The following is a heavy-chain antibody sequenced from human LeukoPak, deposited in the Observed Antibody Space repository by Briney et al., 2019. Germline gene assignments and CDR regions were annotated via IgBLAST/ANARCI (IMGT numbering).Heavy chain of an antibody. D-gene: IGHD1-20*01. V-gene: IGHV4-59*01. J-gene: IGHJ3*02. CDR1: GGSFSGYY. CDR2: IYYSGST. CDR3: AVPWGNWNDADAFDI. Sequence: SETLSLTCAVYGGSFSGYYWSWIRQPPGKGLEWIGYIYYSGSTNYNPSLKSRVTISVDTSKNQFSLKLSSVTAADTAVYYCAVPWGNWNDADAFDIWGQGTMVTVSS.